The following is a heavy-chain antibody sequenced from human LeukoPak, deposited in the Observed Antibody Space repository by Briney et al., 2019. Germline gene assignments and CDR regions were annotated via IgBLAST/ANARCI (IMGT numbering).Heavy chain of an antibody. D-gene: IGHD2-2*01. CDR2: ISGSGGST. CDR3: AKDYCSSTSCFFFDY. J-gene: IGHJ4*02. Sequence: QPGGSLRLSCAASGFTFSSYAMSWVRQAPGEGLEWVSAISGSGGSTYYADSVKGRFTISRDNTLYLQMNSLRAEDTAVYYCAKDYCSSTSCFFFDYWGQGTLVTVSS. V-gene: IGHV3-23*01. CDR1: GFTFSSYA.